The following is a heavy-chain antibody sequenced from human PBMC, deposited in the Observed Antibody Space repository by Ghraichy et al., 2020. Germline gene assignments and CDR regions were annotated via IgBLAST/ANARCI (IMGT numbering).Heavy chain of an antibody. CDR3: ARVSTRATVDC. D-gene: IGHD3-16*02. Sequence: SETLSLTCTVSGGSISSGSYYWSWIRQPVGKGLEWIGRIYTSGSTNYNPSLKSRVTISVDTSKNQLSLNLSSVTAADTAVYFCARVSTRATVDCWGQGTLVTVSS. CDR1: GGSISSGSYY. V-gene: IGHV4-61*02. J-gene: IGHJ4*02. CDR2: IYTSGST.